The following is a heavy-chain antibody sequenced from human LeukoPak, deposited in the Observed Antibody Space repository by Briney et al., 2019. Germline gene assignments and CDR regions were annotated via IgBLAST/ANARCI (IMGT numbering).Heavy chain of an antibody. CDR2: IYFGGNT. CDR3: ARLSRVVVAAAHIAHDAFEF. D-gene: IGHD2-15*01. V-gene: IGHV4-39*01. CDR1: GGSVSLSSYY. Sequence: SETLSLTCTVSGGSVSLSSYYWAWIRQPPGKGLEWIGSIYFGGNTYYSPSLKSRVTMSLDTSKNQFSLKLTFMTAADTAIYYCARLSRVVVAAAHIAHDAFEFWRHGKMVCVSS. J-gene: IGHJ3*01.